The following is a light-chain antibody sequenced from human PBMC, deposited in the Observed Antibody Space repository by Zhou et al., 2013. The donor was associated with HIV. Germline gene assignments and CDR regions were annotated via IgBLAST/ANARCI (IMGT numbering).Light chain of an antibody. CDR2: GAS. CDR1: QSVSSSN. J-gene: IGKJ2*01. V-gene: IGKV3-20*01. CDR3: HQYGSSVYT. Sequence: EIVLTQSPGTLSLSPGERATLSCRASQSVSSSNLAWYQQMPGQAPRLLIYGASSRATGIPDRFSGSGSGTDFTLTISRLEPEDFAVYYCHQYGSSVYTFGQGTKLEI.